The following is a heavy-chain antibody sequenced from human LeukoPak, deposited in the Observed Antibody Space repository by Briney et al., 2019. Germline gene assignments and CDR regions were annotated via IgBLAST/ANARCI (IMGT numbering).Heavy chain of an antibody. V-gene: IGHV3-23*01. CDR1: GCTFSSYA. CDR3: AKYWYLTGTTSSGAFDI. CDR2: ISGSGGST. Sequence: GGALPLTCPASGCTFSSYAMSWVRQAPGKGLEWVSAISGSGGSTYYADSVTDRFTISRDNSKNTLYLQMNSPRAEDTAVYYGAKYWYLTGTTSSGAFDIWGQGTMVTVSS. D-gene: IGHD1-20*01. J-gene: IGHJ3*02.